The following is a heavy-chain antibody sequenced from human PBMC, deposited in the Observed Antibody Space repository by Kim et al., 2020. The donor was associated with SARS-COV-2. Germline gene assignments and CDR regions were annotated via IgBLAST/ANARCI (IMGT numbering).Heavy chain of an antibody. J-gene: IGHJ4*02. D-gene: IGHD6-19*01. Sequence: GGSLRLSCKASGFSISDHYMDWARQAPGKGLQWVGRCRDNAHRYTTEYAASVKGRFTVSRDDAGNSLYLQMNNLGPEDTAVYYCARVGQWPLDYWGQGTHVTVSP. V-gene: IGHV3-72*01. CDR3: ARVGQWPLDY. CDR2: CRDNAHRYTT. CDR1: GFSISDHY.